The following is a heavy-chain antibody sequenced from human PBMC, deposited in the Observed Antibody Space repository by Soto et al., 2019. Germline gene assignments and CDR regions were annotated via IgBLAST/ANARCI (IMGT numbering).Heavy chain of an antibody. Sequence: EVQLVNSGGGLVQPGGSLRLSCVASGFTFSSYGMNWVRQAPGKGLEWVSYISSGPVTTNYADSVKGRFTISRDNAKSSLYLQLNSLRDDDTAVYYCARGGAARHDYWGQGTLVIVSS. J-gene: IGHJ4*02. D-gene: IGHD2-15*01. V-gene: IGHV3-48*02. CDR2: ISSGPVTT. CDR3: ARGGAARHDY. CDR1: GFTFSSYG.